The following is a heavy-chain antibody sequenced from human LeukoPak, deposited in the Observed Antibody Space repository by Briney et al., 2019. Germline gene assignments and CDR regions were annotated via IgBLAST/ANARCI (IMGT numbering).Heavy chain of an antibody. D-gene: IGHD6-19*01. CDR3: AKEENSGWYGTDL. CDR1: GFSFSYYG. J-gene: IGHJ5*02. Sequence: GGSLRLSCAESGFSFSYYGFHWFRQTPDKGLDWVAFTRYDGMVNHYKDSVKGRFTISRDNSKNTVYLHMSSLRTEDTAVYFCAKEENSGWYGTDLWGRGTQVIVSS. V-gene: IGHV3-30*02. CDR2: TRYDGMVN.